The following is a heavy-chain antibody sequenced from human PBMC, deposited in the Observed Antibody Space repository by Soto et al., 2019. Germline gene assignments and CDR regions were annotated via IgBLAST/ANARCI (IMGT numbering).Heavy chain of an antibody. J-gene: IGHJ4*02. V-gene: IGHV4-34*01. CDR3: ARSKVYGASNLAY. CDR1: GGSFIDYY. CDR2: ISHSGST. Sequence: SETLSLTCAVYGGSFIDYYSTWIRQPPGKGLEWIGEISHSGSTDYNPSLKSRVTISLDTSKNLLSLKLSSVTAADTAVYYCARSKVYGASNLAYWGQGTPVTVSS. D-gene: IGHD3-10*01.